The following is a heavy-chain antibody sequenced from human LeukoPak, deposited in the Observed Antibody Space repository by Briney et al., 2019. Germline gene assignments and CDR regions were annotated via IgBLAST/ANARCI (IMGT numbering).Heavy chain of an antibody. CDR3: ARLRISGGLYYFDY. CDR2: VYDSGSS. J-gene: IGHJ4*02. Sequence: SETLSLTCTVSGASISSRSYYWGWIRQPPGKGLEWIGSVYDSGSSYYNPSLKSRVTISVDTSKNQFSLKLSSVTAADTAVYYCARLRISGGLYYFDYWGQGTLATVSS. CDR1: GASISSRSYY. V-gene: IGHV4-39*07. D-gene: IGHD6-19*01.